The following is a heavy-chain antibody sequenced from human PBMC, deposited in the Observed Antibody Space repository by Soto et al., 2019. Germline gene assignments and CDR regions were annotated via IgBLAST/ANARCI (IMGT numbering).Heavy chain of an antibody. Sequence: GGSLRLSCAASGFSFSDYYMNWIRQAPGKGLEWVSHISSTGSTIYYADSVKGRFTISRDNSKNTLYLQMNSLRAEDTAVYYCARGGLTDYFDYWGQGTLVTVSS. V-gene: IGHV3-11*04. D-gene: IGHD2-21*02. CDR1: GFSFSDYY. J-gene: IGHJ4*02. CDR2: ISSTGSTI. CDR3: ARGGLTDYFDY.